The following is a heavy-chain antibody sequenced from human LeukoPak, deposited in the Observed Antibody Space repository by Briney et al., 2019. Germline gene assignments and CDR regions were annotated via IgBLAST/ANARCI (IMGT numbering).Heavy chain of an antibody. J-gene: IGHJ5*02. CDR1: GFTFTGYY. CDR2: IIPNSGDT. D-gene: IGHD2-8*02. Sequence: ASVKVSCKTSGFTFTGYYMHWVRQAPGQGPEWMGRIIPNSGDTNCAKRFQGRVTMTRDTSISTVYMELSSLGAGDTAIYYCAKDVWWSVSWGQGTLVTVSS. CDR3: AKDVWWSVS. V-gene: IGHV1-2*06.